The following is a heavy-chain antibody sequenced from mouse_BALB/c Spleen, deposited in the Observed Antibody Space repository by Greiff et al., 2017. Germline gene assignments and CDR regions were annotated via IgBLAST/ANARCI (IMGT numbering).Heavy chain of an antibody. CDR3: ARHEGNYAWFAY. CDR1: GFTFSSYY. J-gene: IGHJ3*01. Sequence: EVQLVESGGGLVKLGGSLKLSCAASGFTFSSYYMSWVRQTPEKRLELVAAINSNGGSTYYPDTVKGRFTISRDNAKNTLYLQMSSLKSEDTALYYCARHEGNYAWFAYWGQGTLVTVSA. V-gene: IGHV5-6-2*01. CDR2: INSNGGST. D-gene: IGHD2-1*01.